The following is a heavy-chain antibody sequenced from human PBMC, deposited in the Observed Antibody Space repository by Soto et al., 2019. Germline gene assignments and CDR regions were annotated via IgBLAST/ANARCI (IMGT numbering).Heavy chain of an antibody. V-gene: IGHV4-38-2*02. J-gene: IGHJ4*02. Sequence: PAKPLYLTCAVSGHSISSGFYYWGWIRQPPGKGLEWIGSIYHSGSTYYNPSLKSRVTMSVDTSKNQLSLKLSSVTAADTAVYYCSRDINRHSARLFVDWGQGTPLTV. CDR1: GHSISSGFYY. CDR3: SRDINRHSARLFVD. D-gene: IGHD1-20*01. CDR2: IYHSGST.